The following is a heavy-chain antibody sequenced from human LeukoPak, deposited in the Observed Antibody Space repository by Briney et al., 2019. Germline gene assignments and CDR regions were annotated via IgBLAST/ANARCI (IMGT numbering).Heavy chain of an antibody. CDR2: IYYSGST. CDR3: ARDTVTHCSGTSCTKDGVYYYYGMDV. V-gene: IGHV4-31*03. D-gene: IGHD2-2*01. Sequence: SETLSLTCTVSGGSISSGGYYWSWIRQHPGKGLEWIGYIYYSGSTYYNPSLKSRVTISVDTSKNQFSLKLSSVTAADTAVYYCARDTVTHCSGTSCTKDGVYYYYGMDVWGQGTTVTVSS. J-gene: IGHJ6*02. CDR1: GGSISSGGYY.